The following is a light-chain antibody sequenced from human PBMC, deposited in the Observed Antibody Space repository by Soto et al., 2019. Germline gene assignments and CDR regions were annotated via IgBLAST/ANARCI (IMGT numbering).Light chain of an antibody. V-gene: IGKV1-5*03. CDR3: QQYHSYPWT. J-gene: IGKJ1*01. CDR2: KAS. CDR1: QSISSW. Sequence: DIQMTQSPSILSASVGDRVTITCLASQSISSWLAWFQQMPGKAPNLLIYKASNLQSGVPSRFSGSGSGTDFTLTITSLQPDDFATYYCQQYHSYPWTFGQGTRVDVK.